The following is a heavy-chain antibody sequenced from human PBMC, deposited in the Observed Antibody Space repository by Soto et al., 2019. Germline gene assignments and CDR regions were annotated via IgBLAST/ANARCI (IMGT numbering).Heavy chain of an antibody. J-gene: IGHJ5*02. CDR3: ARERADSICGVVIPGYPQVANPSNWFDP. D-gene: IGHD3-3*01. V-gene: IGHV3-11*01. CDR2: ISSSGSTI. CDR1: GFTFSDYY. Sequence: QVQLVESGGGLVKPGGSLRLSCAASGFTFSDYYMSWIRQAPGKGLEWVSYISSSGSTIYYADSVKGRFTISRDNAKNSLYLQMNSLRAEDTAVYYCARERADSICGVVIPGYPQVANPSNWFDPWGQGTLVTVSS.